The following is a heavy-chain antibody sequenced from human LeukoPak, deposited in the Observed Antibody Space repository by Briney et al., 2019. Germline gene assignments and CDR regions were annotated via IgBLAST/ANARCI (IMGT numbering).Heavy chain of an antibody. CDR3: VKRTMSAFDQ. Sequence: TGGSLRLSCAASGFPFSTYAMNWVRQDPDKGLEWIAGISGKGNGTYYADSVKGRFTISRDNSKNTLFLQMISLRREDTATYWCVKRTMSAFDQWGQGILFIVSS. J-gene: IGHJ4*02. CDR2: ISGKGNGT. CDR1: GFPFSTYA. V-gene: IGHV3-23*01.